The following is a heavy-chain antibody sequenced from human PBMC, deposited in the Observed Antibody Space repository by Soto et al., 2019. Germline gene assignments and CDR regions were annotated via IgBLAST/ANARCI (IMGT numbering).Heavy chain of an antibody. CDR2: IYSGGST. CDR1: GFTVSSNY. Sequence: EVQLVETGGGLIQPGGSLRLSCAASGFTVSSNYMSWVRQAPGKGLEWVSVIYSGGSTYYADSVKGRFTISRDNSKSTLYLQMNSLRAEDTAVYYCARDRMSYDILTGYPSYYYYGMDVWGQGTTVTVSS. D-gene: IGHD3-9*01. CDR3: ARDRMSYDILTGYPSYYYYGMDV. J-gene: IGHJ6*02. V-gene: IGHV3-53*02.